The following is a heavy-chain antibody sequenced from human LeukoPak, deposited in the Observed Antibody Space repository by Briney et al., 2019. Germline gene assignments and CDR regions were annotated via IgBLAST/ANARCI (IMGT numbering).Heavy chain of an antibody. D-gene: IGHD3-10*01. CDR2: IYHSGST. CDR3: ARDKNYYGSGSKVAFDI. Sequence: SETLSLTCAVSGGSISSSNWWSWVRQPPGKGLEWIGEIYHSGSTNYNPSLKSRVTISVDKSKNQFSLKLSSVTAADTAVCYCARDKNYYGSGSKVAFDIWGQGTMVTVSS. CDR1: GGSISSSNW. J-gene: IGHJ3*02. V-gene: IGHV4-4*02.